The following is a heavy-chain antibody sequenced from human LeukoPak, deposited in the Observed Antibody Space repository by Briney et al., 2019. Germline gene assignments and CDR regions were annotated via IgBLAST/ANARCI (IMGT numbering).Heavy chain of an antibody. V-gene: IGHV5-51*01. CDR2: IYPGDSDT. CDR1: GYSFTSDW. D-gene: IGHD4-23*01. CDR3: ARQVGYGGTSDYFDY. J-gene: IGHJ4*02. Sequence: PGESLKISCKASGYSFTSDWIGWVRQMPGKGLEWMGIIYPGDSDTTYSPSFQGQITISADKSVSTAYLQWSSLKASDTAMYYCARQVGYGGTSDYFDYWGQGTLVTVSS.